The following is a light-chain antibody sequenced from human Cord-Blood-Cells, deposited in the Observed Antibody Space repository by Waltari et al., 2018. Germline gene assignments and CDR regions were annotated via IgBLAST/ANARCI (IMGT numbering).Light chain of an antibody. CDR2: GAS. V-gene: IGKV3-20*01. CDR1: QSVSSSY. Sequence: ETVFTRSLGPLSLSPGERATLSCRASQSVSSSYLAWYQQKPGQAPRLLIYGASRRATGIPDRLSGSGSGTDFTLTISRLEPEDFAGYYCQEYGSSMYTFGQGTKLEIK. J-gene: IGKJ2*01. CDR3: QEYGSSMYT.